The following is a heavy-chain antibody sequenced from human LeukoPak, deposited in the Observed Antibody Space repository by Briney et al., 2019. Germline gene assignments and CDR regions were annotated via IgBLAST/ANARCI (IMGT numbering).Heavy chain of an antibody. CDR1: GFTFSSYW. CDR2: INTDGSST. CDR3: ARGKGRWLQSVDY. V-gene: IGHV3-74*01. D-gene: IGHD5-24*01. Sequence: GRSLRLSCAASGFTFSSYWMHWVRQAPGKGLVWVSRINTDGSSTSYADSVKGRFTISRDNAKNTLYLQMNSLRAEDTAVYYCARGKGRWLQSVDYWGQGTLVTVSS. J-gene: IGHJ4*02.